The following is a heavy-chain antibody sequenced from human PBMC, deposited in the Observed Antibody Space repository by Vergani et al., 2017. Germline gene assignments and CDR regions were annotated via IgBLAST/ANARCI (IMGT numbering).Heavy chain of an antibody. Sequence: QVQLQESGPGLVKPSQTLSLTCTVSGGSISSGSYYWSWIRQPAGKGLEWIGRIYTSGSTNYNPSLKSRVTISVDTSKNQFSLKRSSVTAADTAVYYCAREYYDFWSGYFGYYYGMDVWGQGTTVTVSS. D-gene: IGHD3-3*01. CDR3: AREYYDFWSGYFGYYYGMDV. CDR2: IYTSGST. J-gene: IGHJ6*02. V-gene: IGHV4-61*02. CDR1: GGSISSGSYY.